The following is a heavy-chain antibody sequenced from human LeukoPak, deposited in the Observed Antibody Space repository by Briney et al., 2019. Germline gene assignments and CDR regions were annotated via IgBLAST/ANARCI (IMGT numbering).Heavy chain of an antibody. CDR3: VPTAGYSIGWYNFDY. Sequence: SVKVSCKASGGTFSSYAISWVRQAPGQGLEWMGGIIPIFGTANYAQKFQGRVTITTDESTSTAYMELSSLRSEDTAVYYCVPTAGYSIGWYNFDYWGQGTLVTVSS. CDR1: GGTFSSYA. D-gene: IGHD6-19*01. CDR2: IIPIFGTA. V-gene: IGHV1-69*05. J-gene: IGHJ4*02.